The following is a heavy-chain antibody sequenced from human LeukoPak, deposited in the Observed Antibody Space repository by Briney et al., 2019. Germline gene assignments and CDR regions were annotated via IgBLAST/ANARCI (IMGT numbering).Heavy chain of an antibody. J-gene: IGHJ4*02. CDR1: GFTFNKYG. D-gene: IGHD1-26*01. Sequence: GGSLRLSCAASGFTFNKYGLSWVRQAPGKGLEWVSAISGSGGSTYYADSVKGRFTISRDSSKNTLYLQMNSLRAEDTAVYYCARAGSIRFDYWGQGTLVTVSS. CDR3: ARAGSIRFDY. CDR2: ISGSGGST. V-gene: IGHV3-23*01.